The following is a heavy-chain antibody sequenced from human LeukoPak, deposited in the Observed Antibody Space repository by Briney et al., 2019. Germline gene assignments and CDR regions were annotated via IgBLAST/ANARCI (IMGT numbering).Heavy chain of an antibody. Sequence: SQSLSPTCAVYVGSFSGYYCSWIRQPPRKGLEWIGEINHSGSTNYNTSLKSRVTISIDTTKNQFSLKLSSVTAADTAVYYCARSPYYYDSSGYSRAFDIWGQGTMVTVSS. V-gene: IGHV4-34*01. D-gene: IGHD3-22*01. CDR1: VGSFSGYY. CDR2: INHSGST. CDR3: ARSPYYYDSSGYSRAFDI. J-gene: IGHJ3*02.